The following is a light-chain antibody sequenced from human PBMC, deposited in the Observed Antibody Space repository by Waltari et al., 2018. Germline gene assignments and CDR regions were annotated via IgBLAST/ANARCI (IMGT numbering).Light chain of an antibody. CDR1: QSILYRSNNYNY. CDR2: WAS. J-gene: IGKJ4*01. Sequence: DIVMTQSPDFLAVSLGERATLSCKSSQSILYRSNNYNYLAWYQQKPGQPPKLLIYWASTRESGVPDRFSGSGSGTDFTLTINNLQAADVAVYYCQQYYSTPLTFGGGTKVEIK. CDR3: QQYYSTPLT. V-gene: IGKV4-1*01.